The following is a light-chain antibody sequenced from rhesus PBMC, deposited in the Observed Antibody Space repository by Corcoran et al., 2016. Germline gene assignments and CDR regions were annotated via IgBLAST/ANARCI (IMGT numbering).Light chain of an antibody. CDR3: QQYYSYPQT. CDR1: QSFSSS. J-gene: IGKJ1*01. CDR2: IAS. Sequence: DIQMTQSPSSLSASVGDTVTITCRARQSFSSSLAWYQQKPGKAPKLLIYIASMLQSGVPSRFSGSKSGTDFTLTISSLQPEDIASYYCQQYYSYPQTFGQGTKVEIK. V-gene: IGKV1-46*01.